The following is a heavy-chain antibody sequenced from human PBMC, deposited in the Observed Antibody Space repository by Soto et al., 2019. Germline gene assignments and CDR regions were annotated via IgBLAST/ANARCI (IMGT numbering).Heavy chain of an antibody. D-gene: IGHD3-22*01. CDR1: GYSFAGYW. J-gene: IGHJ4*01. V-gene: IGHV5-10-1*01. Sequence: GESLKISWKGSGYSFAGYWITWVRQKPGKGVEWMGRIDPSDSQTYYSPSFRGHVTISATKSITTVFLQWSSLRASDTAIYYCARQTYDSDTGHNFQYYFDSWSHGTPVTAPQ. CDR2: IDPSDSQT. CDR3: ARQTYDSDTGHNFQYYFDS.